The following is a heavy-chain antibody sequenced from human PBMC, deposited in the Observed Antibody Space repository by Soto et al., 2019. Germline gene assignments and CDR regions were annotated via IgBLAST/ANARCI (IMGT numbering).Heavy chain of an antibody. CDR3: ARDLDIVVVPAASNTQNWFDP. CDR1: GGTFSSYA. CDR2: NTPIFRTP. Sequence: SVKVSCKASGGTFSSYAISWVRQAPGQGLEWMGSNTPIFRTPNYAQKSQGRGTSTSDESTSTAYMELSSLRSEDTAVYYCARDLDIVVVPAASNTQNWFDPWGQGTLVTVSS. V-gene: IGHV1-69*13. J-gene: IGHJ5*02. D-gene: IGHD2-2*01.